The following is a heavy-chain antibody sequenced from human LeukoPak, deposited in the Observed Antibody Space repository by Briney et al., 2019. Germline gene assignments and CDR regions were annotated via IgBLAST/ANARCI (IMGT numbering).Heavy chain of an antibody. J-gene: IGHJ4*02. V-gene: IGHV3-23*01. CDR3: AIGGRGYSYVAY. D-gene: IGHD5-18*01. Sequence: PGGSLRLSCAASGFTFSSYAMSWVRQAPGKGLEWVSAISGSGGSTYYADSVKGRFTISRDNSKNTLYLQMNSLRAEDTAVYYCAIGGRGYSYVAYWGQGTLVTVSS. CDR1: GFTFSSYA. CDR2: ISGSGGST.